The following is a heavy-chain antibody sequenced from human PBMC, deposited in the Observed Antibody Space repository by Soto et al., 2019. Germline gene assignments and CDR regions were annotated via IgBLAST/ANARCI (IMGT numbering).Heavy chain of an antibody. CDR3: ARMSQYSSSWYTSYYYGMDV. J-gene: IGHJ6*02. CDR2: TYYRSKWYN. CDR1: GDSVSSNSAA. D-gene: IGHD6-13*01. V-gene: IGHV6-1*01. Sequence: KQSQTLSLTCAISGDSVSSNSAAWNWIRQSPSRGLEWLGRTYYRSKWYNDYAVSVKSRITINPDTSKNQFSLQLNSVTPEDTAVYYCARMSQYSSSWYTSYYYGMDVWGQGTTVTVSS.